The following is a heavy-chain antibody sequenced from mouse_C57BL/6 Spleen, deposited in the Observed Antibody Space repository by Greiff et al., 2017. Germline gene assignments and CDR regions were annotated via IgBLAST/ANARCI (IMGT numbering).Heavy chain of an antibody. CDR3: ARLDDYARYYFDY. V-gene: IGHV1-85*01. J-gene: IGHJ2*01. CDR1: GYTFTSYD. Sequence: QVQLQQSGPELVKPGASVKLSCKASGYTFTSYDIHWVKQRPGQGLEWIGWIYPRDGSTKYNEKFKGKATLTVDTSSSTAYMELHSLTSEDSAVYFCARLDDYARYYFDYWGQGTTLTVSS. D-gene: IGHD2-4*01. CDR2: IYPRDGST.